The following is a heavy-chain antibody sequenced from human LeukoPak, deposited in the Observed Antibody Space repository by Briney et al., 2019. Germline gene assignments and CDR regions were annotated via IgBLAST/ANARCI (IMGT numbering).Heavy chain of an antibody. CDR2: VSTSGSSI. CDR1: GFTFSSYE. CDR3: VKGGTNFAS. J-gene: IGHJ4*02. V-gene: IGHV3-48*03. Sequence: PGGSLRLSCAASGFTFSSYEMNWVRQAPGKGLEWVSYVSTSGSSIYYADSVKGRFTNSRDNAENSLYLQMNSLRAEDTAVYYCVKGGTNFASWGQGTLVTVSS. D-gene: IGHD2-15*01.